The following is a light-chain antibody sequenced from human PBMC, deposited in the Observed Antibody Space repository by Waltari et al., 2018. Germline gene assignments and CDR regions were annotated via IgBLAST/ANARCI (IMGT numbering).Light chain of an antibody. CDR2: LGS. CDR3: MQTLQAPRT. V-gene: IGKV2-28*01. J-gene: IGKJ2*01. CDR1: QSLLDTNGHKY. Sequence: DIVMTQSPLSLPVTPGEPASLSCRYSQSLLDTNGHKYLDWYLQKPGQSPQLLIYLGSSRASGVPDRFSGSGSGSYFTLNISRVEAEDVGIYYCMQTLQAPRTFGQGTKLEIK.